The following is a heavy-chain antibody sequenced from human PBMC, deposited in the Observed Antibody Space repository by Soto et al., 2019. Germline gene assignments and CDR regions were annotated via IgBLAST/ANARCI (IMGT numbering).Heavy chain of an antibody. CDR3: ARDRSSVEAPGNYYAGMDV. D-gene: IGHD3-10*01. V-gene: IGHV1-46*01. J-gene: IGHJ6*02. Sequence: ASVKVSCKASGCTFTSYYMHWVRQAPGQGLEWMGIINPSGGSTSYAQKSQGRVTMTRDTSTSTVYMELSSLRSEDTAVYYCARDRSSVEAPGNYYAGMDVWGQGTTVTVSS. CDR1: GCTFTSYY. CDR2: INPSGGST.